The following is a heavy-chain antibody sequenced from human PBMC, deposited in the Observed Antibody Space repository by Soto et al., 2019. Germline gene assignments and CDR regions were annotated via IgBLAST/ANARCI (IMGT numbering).Heavy chain of an antibody. CDR2: ISYDGSNT. D-gene: IGHD3-10*02. CDR1: GFTFSRFS. J-gene: IGHJ6*02. CDR3: ARDHGMFLSYYYYGMDV. V-gene: IGHV3-30-3*01. Sequence: QVQLVESGGGVVQPGRSLTLSCAASGFTFSRFSMHWVRQAPGKGLAWVAVISYDGSNTHYAESVKGRYNISRDDSNNTVFLQMNNLKDEDSAVYYCARDHGMFLSYYYYGMDVWVQGTKVSVSS.